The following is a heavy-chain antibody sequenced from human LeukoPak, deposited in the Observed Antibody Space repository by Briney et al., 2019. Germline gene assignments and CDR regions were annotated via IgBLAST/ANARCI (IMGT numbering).Heavy chain of an antibody. D-gene: IGHD6-19*01. V-gene: IGHV3-23*01. CDR2: ISGSGGST. CDR1: GFTFSSYA. CDR3: AKDGSHDRYCSGWATFDY. J-gene: IGHJ4*02. Sequence: GGSLRLSCAASGFTFSSYAMSWVRQAPGKGLEWVSAISGSGGSTYYADSVKGRFTISRDNSKNTLYLQMNSLRAEDTAVYYCAKDGSHDRYCSGWATFDYWGQGTLVTVSS.